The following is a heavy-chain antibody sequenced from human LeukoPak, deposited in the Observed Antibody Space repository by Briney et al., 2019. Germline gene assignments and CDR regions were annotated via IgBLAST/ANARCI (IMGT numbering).Heavy chain of an antibody. V-gene: IGHV3-30-3*01. CDR2: ISYDGSNK. J-gene: IGHJ4*02. Sequence: PGGSLRLSCAASGFTFSSYAMHWVRQAPGKGLEWVAVISYDGSNKYYADSVKGRFTISRDNSKNTLYLQMNSLRAEDTAVYYCAKDGLESSWNPFDYWGQGTLVTVSS. CDR3: AKDGLESSWNPFDY. D-gene: IGHD6-13*01. CDR1: GFTFSSYA.